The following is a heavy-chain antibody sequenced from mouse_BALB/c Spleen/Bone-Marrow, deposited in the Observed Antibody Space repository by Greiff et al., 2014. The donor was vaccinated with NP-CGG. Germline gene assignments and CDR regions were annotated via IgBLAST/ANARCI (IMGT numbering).Heavy chain of an antibody. V-gene: IGHV1-22*01. CDR1: GYTFTDYT. Sequence: SGPELVKPGASVKISCKTSGYTFTDYTIHWVKQSPGKSLEWIGNINPNIGGTTYNQKFKGKATLTLDKSSRTAYMELRSLTSEDSAVYYCARGRFAYWGQGTLVPVSA. CDR3: ARGRFAY. J-gene: IGHJ3*01. CDR2: INPNIGGT.